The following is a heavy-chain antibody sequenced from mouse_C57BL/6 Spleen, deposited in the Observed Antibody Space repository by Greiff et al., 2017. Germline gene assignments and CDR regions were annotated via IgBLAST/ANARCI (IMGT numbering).Heavy chain of an antibody. V-gene: IGHV2-2*01. Sequence: LQESGPGLVQPSQSLSITCTVSGFSLTSYGVHWVRQSPGKGLEWLGVIWSGGSTDYNAAFISRLSISKDNSKSQVFFKMNSLQADDTAIYDCARKGGYDAMDYWGQGTSVTVSS. CDR1: GFSLTSYG. CDR2: IWSGGST. CDR3: ARKGGYDAMDY. J-gene: IGHJ4*01.